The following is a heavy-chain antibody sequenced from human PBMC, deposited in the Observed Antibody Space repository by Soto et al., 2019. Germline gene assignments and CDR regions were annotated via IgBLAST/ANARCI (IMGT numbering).Heavy chain of an antibody. CDR1: GGTFSSYA. CDR3: ARANVGATFGHYYYGMDV. Sequence: QVQLVQSGPEVKKPGSSVKVSCKASGGTFSSYAISWVRQAPGQGLEWMGGIVPIFGTPNYAQKFQGRVTLTADESTTTAYMELSGLRSEDTALYYYARANVGATFGHYYYGMDVWGQGTTVTVSS. D-gene: IGHD3-10*01. J-gene: IGHJ6*02. CDR2: IVPIFGTP. V-gene: IGHV1-69*12.